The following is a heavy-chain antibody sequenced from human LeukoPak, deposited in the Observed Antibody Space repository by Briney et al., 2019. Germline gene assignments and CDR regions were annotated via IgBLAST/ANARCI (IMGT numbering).Heavy chain of an antibody. Sequence: PETLSLTCAVYGGSFSGYYWSWIRQPPGKGLEWIGEINHSGSTNYNPSLKSRVTISVDTSKNQFSLKLSSVTAADTAVYYCARGKYCSSTSCPAPLDYWGQGTLVTVSS. D-gene: IGHD2-2*01. V-gene: IGHV4-34*01. CDR1: GGSFSGYY. CDR2: INHSGST. J-gene: IGHJ4*02. CDR3: ARGKYCSSTSCPAPLDY.